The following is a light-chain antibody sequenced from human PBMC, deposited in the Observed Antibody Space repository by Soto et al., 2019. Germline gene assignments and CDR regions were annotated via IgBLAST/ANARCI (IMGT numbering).Light chain of an antibody. CDR1: SSNIGAGYD. J-gene: IGLJ2*01. CDR3: HSYDSSLSGSI. CDR2: GNS. Sequence: QSVLTQPPSVSGAPGQWVTISCTGSSSNIGAGYDVHWYQQLPGTAPKLLIYGNSNRPSGVPDRFSGSKSGTSASLAITGLQAEDEADYYCHSYDSSLSGSIFGGGTKLTVL. V-gene: IGLV1-40*01.